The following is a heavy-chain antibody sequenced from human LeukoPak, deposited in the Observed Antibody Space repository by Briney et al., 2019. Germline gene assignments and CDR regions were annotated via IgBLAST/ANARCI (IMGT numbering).Heavy chain of an antibody. D-gene: IGHD6-13*01. CDR3: AREFAGYLDY. Sequence: PSETLSLTCTVSGGSISSYSWSWIRQPPGKGLEWIGYIYHSGSTYYNPSLKSRVTISVDRSKNQFSLKLSSVTAADTAVYYCAREFAGYLDYWGQGTLVTVSS. CDR1: GGSISSYS. J-gene: IGHJ4*02. V-gene: IGHV4-30-2*01. CDR2: IYHSGST.